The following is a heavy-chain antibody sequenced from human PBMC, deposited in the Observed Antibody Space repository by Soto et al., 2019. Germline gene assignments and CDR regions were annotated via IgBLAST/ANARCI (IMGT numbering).Heavy chain of an antibody. D-gene: IGHD3-22*01. CDR3: VRSDYYDTGGPYFDY. Sequence: GESLKISCKGSGYRFINYWIGWVRQMPGKGLEWMGIIYPGDSDTRYSPSFQGQVTISADKSISTAYQQWSSLKASDTAMFYCVRSDYYDTGGPYFDYWGQGTLVTVSS. CDR1: GYRFINYW. CDR2: IYPGDSDT. J-gene: IGHJ4*02. V-gene: IGHV5-51*01.